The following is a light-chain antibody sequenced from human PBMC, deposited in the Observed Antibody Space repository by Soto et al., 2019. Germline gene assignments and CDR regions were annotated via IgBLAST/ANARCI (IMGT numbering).Light chain of an antibody. V-gene: IGLV2-14*01. J-gene: IGLJ2*01. CDR2: EVS. CDR3: KSYTRSSTLVV. Sequence: QSALTQPASVSGSPGQSITISCTGTSSDVGGYTYVSWYQQHPGKAPKLIIYEVSNRPSGVSNRFSGSKSGNTASLTISGLQAADEADYYCKSYTRSSTLVVFGGGTKLTVL. CDR1: SSDVGGYTY.